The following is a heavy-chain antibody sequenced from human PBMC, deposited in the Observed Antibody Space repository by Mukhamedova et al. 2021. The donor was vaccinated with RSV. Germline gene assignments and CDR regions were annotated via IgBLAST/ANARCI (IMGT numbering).Heavy chain of an antibody. CDR2: IFSNDEK. J-gene: IGHJ4*02. Sequence: HIFSNDEKSYSTSLKNRLTISKDTSKSQVVLTMTNMDPVDTATYYCARIRCSSTSCYIPYFDYWGQGTLVAVSS. CDR3: ARIRCSSTSCYIPYFDY. V-gene: IGHV2-26*01. D-gene: IGHD2-2*02.